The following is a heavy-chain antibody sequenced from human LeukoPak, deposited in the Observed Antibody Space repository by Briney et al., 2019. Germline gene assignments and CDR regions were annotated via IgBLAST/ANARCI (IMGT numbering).Heavy chain of an antibody. V-gene: IGHV3-33*01. CDR3: ARDRNSSSWYGYYYYYYMDV. D-gene: IGHD6-13*01. J-gene: IGHJ6*03. Sequence: GGTLRLSCAASGFTFSSYGMHWVRQAPGKGLDGMADIRHDGSNNYYADSVKGRFTISKNNSKISLYLQMNRLRAEDTAVYYCARDRNSSSWYGYYYYYYMDVWGKGTTVTVSS. CDR2: IRHDGSNN. CDR1: GFTFSSYG.